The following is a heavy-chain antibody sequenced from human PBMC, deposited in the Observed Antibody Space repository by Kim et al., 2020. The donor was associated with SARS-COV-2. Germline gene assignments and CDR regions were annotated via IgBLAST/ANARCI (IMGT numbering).Heavy chain of an antibody. D-gene: IGHD2-21*01. CDR1: GFTFSAYD. V-gene: IGHV3-48*02. Sequence: GGSLRLSCATSGFTFSAYDMNWVRQAPGKGLEWLSFITKSSTTIYYADSVDGRFTISRDNAKNSLFLQMNSLRDEDTALYYCVRDRIGVAFVFFGQGTLV. J-gene: IGHJ3*01. CDR2: ITKSSTTI. CDR3: VRDRIGVAFVF.